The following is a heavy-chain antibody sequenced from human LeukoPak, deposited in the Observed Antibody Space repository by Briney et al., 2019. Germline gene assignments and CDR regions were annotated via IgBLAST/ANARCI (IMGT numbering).Heavy chain of an antibody. V-gene: IGHV3-7*03. CDR1: GFTFSNYW. CDR3: VRAMDV. Sequence: GGSLRLSCAASGFTFSNYWMHWVRQAPGKGLEWVANLKQDGSEIYNVDSVKGRFTISRDNAKNSVYLQMNNLRAEDTAVYYCVRAMDVWGRGTTVIVFS. CDR2: LKQDGSEI. J-gene: IGHJ6*02.